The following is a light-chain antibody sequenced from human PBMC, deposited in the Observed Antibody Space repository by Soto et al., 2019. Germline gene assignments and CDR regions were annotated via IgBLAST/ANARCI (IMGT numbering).Light chain of an antibody. Sequence: EIVLTQSPCTLSLSPGERATLSCRASQSVSSNYLAWYQQKPGQTTSLLIYGASCRATGIPDRFSGSGSGTNFTLNISRLQPDDFAVYYCQQYGSSTYTLGQGTKLEIK. V-gene: IGKV3-20*01. CDR3: QQYGSSTYT. J-gene: IGKJ2*01. CDR1: QSVSSNY. CDR2: GAS.